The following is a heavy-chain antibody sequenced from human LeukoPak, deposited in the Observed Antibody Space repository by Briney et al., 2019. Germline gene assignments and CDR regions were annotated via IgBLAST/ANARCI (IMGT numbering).Heavy chain of an antibody. Sequence: GSSVRVSCKASGGTFISYTISWVRQAPGQGLEWIGKIIPILGIANYAQKFQGRVTITADKSTSTAYMELSSLRSEDTAVYYCARDRSQGYYDSSGYSIDYWGQGTLVTVSS. V-gene: IGHV1-69*04. CDR3: ARDRSQGYYDSSGYSIDY. J-gene: IGHJ4*02. D-gene: IGHD3-22*01. CDR2: IIPILGIA. CDR1: GGTFISYT.